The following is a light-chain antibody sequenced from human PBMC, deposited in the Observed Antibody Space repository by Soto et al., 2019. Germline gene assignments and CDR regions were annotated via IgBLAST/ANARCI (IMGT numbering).Light chain of an antibody. V-gene: IGKV3-20*01. CDR3: QQYVSSGT. CDR2: GAS. CDR1: QSVSNNY. J-gene: IGKJ1*01. Sequence: EIVLTHSPGTLSLSTGERATLSCRASQSVSNNYLAWYQQKPGQAPRLLIYGASNRATGIPDRFSGSGSGTDFTLTISRLEPEDFAVYYCQQYVSSGTFGQGTKVDIK.